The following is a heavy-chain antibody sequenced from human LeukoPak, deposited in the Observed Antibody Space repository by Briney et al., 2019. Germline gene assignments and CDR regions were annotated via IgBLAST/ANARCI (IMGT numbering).Heavy chain of an antibody. V-gene: IGHV3-72*01. D-gene: IGHD4-17*01. CDR2: SRNKANSHTT. Sequence: GGSLRLSCAASGFTFSDYYVDWVRQAPGKGLEWVGRSRNKANSHTTEYAASVKGRFTISRDDSKNSLYLQMNSLKTEDTAVYYCIKGMTTAAFYAFDIWGQGTMVTVSS. CDR1: GFTFSDYY. CDR3: IKGMTTAAFYAFDI. J-gene: IGHJ3*02.